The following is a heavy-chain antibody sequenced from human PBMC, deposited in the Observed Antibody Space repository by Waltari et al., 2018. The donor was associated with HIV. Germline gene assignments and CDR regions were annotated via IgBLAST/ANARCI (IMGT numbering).Heavy chain of an antibody. J-gene: IGHJ4*02. CDR1: GGTFSSYA. CDR2: IIPSLGKA. D-gene: IGHD3-22*01. Sequence: QVQLVQSGAEVKKPGSSVKVSCKASGGTFSSYAISWVRQAPGQGLEWMGRIIPSLGKANYAQKFQGRVTITADKSTSTAYMELSSLRSEDTAVYYCARSTRGYDSSGYPPQGWGQGTLVTVSS. CDR3: ARSTRGYDSSGYPPQG. V-gene: IGHV1-69*04.